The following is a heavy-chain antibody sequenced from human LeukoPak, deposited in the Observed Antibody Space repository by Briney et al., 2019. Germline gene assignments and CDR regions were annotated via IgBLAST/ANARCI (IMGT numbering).Heavy chain of an antibody. Sequence: SETLSLTCTVSRYSISSGYYWGWIRQPPGKGLEWIGSIYHSGSTYYNPSLKSRLTISVDTSKNQFSLKLRSVTAADTALYYCASTSPKYYYESSGYSSLFDNWGQGTLVTVSS. D-gene: IGHD3-22*01. CDR2: IYHSGST. CDR3: ASTSPKYYYESSGYSSLFDN. V-gene: IGHV4-38-2*02. J-gene: IGHJ4*02. CDR1: RYSISSGYY.